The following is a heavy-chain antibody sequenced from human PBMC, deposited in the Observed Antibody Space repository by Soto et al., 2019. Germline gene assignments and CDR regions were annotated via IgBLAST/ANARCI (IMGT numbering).Heavy chain of an antibody. J-gene: IGHJ4*02. CDR3: ASRDPGTSVDY. D-gene: IGHD1-7*01. CDR2: IYRTGST. CDR1: GGSFTSNNW. V-gene: IGHV4-4*02. Sequence: PSETLSLTCAVSGGSFTSNNWWTWVRQPPGQGLEWIGEIYRTGSTNYNPSLKSRVTISLDKSENQFSLKVTSLTAADTAIYYCASRDPGTSVDYWGQGTLVTVSS.